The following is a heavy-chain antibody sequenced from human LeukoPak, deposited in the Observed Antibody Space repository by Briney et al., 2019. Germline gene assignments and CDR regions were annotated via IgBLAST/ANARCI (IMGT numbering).Heavy chain of an antibody. D-gene: IGHD2-15*01. CDR2: ISSSSSYI. J-gene: IGHJ5*02. Sequence: GGSLRLSCAASGFKFSSYSMKWVRQAPGKGLEWVSFISSSSSYIYYADSVKGRFTISRDNAKNSLYLQMNSLRAEDTAVYYCARDEGGWSFDPWGQGTLVTVSS. CDR1: GFKFSSYS. CDR3: ARDEGGWSFDP. V-gene: IGHV3-21*01.